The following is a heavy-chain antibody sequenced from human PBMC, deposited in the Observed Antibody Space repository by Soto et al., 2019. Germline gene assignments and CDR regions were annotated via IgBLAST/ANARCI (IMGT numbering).Heavy chain of an antibody. CDR2: INPNSGGT. Sequence: ASVNVSCKSSGYTFTGYYIHWVRQAPGQGLECMGWINPNSGGTNYAQKFQGRVTMTRDTSISTAYMELSRLRSDDTAVYYCARDPEYSSSSSPSPWGQGTLVTVAS. V-gene: IGHV1-2*02. CDR1: GYTFTGYY. D-gene: IGHD6-6*01. J-gene: IGHJ5*02. CDR3: ARDPEYSSSSSPSP.